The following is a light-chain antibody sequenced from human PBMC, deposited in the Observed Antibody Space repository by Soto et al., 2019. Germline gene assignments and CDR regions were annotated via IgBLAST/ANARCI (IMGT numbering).Light chain of an antibody. V-gene: IGLV2-14*03. CDR2: DVY. CDR3: TSYTSTSALGL. CDR1: SNDVGRFDY. Sequence: QSVLTQPASMSGSPGQSITISCFGSSNDVGRFDYVSWYQHRPGRAPKLIIYDVYYRPSGVSDRFSGSKSGSTASLTISGLQPEDEGVYYCTSYTSTSALGLFGGGTKLTVL. J-gene: IGLJ3*02.